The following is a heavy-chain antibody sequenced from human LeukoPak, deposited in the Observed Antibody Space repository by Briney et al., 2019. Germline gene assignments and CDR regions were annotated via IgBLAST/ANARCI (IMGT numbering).Heavy chain of an antibody. CDR1: GYTFTSYA. J-gene: IGHJ3*02. Sequence: SVKVSCKASGYTFTSYAMHWVRQAPGQRLEWMGGIIPIFGTANYAQKFQGRVTITADESTSTAYMELSSLRSEDTAVYYCARVEWELPYDAFDIWGQGTMVTVSS. V-gene: IGHV1-69*13. D-gene: IGHD1-26*01. CDR3: ARVEWELPYDAFDI. CDR2: IIPIFGTA.